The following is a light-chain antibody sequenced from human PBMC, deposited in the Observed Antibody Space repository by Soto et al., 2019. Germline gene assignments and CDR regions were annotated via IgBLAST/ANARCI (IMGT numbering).Light chain of an antibody. CDR3: QSYDSSLSGVV. Sequence: QAVVTQPPSVSGAPGQRVTISCTGSSSNIGAGYDVHWYQQLPGTAPKLLIYGNSNRPSGVPDRFSGSKSGTSASLAITGLQAKDEADYYCQSYDSSLSGVVFGTGTKVTVL. CDR1: SSNIGAGYD. V-gene: IGLV1-40*01. J-gene: IGLJ1*01. CDR2: GNS.